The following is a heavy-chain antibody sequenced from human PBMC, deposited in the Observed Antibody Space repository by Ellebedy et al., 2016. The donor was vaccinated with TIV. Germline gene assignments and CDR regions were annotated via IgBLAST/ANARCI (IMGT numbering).Heavy chain of an antibody. D-gene: IGHD3-10*01. CDR3: ARETPSQSGTYYSAFDF. CDR2: IYSGGST. V-gene: IGHV3-66*01. CDR1: GITVRNNY. Sequence: GGSLRLSCAASGITVRNNYMAWVRQAPGKGLEWVSVIYSGGSTYYADSVKDRFSISRDNSKNTLYLQLNSLRAEDTAVYYCARETPSQSGTYYSAFDFWGHGTLVTVSS. J-gene: IGHJ4*01.